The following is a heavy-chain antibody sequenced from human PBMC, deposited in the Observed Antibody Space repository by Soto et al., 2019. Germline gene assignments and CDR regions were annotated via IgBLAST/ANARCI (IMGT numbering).Heavy chain of an antibody. V-gene: IGHV4-59*01. J-gene: IGHJ3*02. D-gene: IGHD3-9*01. CDR3: ARALILTGYYIHDAFDI. CDR2: IYYSGST. Sequence: QVQLQESGPGLVKPSETLSLTCTVSGGSISSYYWSWIRQPPGKGLEWIGYIYYSGSTNYNPSLQSRVTISVDTSKNPFSLKLSSVTAADTAVYYCARALILTGYYIHDAFDIWGQGTMVTVSS. CDR1: GGSISSYY.